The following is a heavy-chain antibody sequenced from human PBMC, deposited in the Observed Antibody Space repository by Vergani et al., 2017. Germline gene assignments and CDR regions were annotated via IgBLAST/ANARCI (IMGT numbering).Heavy chain of an antibody. CDR1: GFTFDDYA. CDR2: ITWNSDSI. V-gene: IGHV3-9*01. CDR3: AKDYAYRGLGWFDP. J-gene: IGHJ5*02. Sequence: EVQLVESGGGLVKPGGSLRLSCAASGFTFDDYAIHWVRQAPGKGLEWVSAITWNSDSIGYADSVKGRFIVSRDNAKNSLYLQMNSLRPEDTALYYCAKDYAYRGLGWFDPWGQGTLVTVSS. D-gene: IGHD3-10*01.